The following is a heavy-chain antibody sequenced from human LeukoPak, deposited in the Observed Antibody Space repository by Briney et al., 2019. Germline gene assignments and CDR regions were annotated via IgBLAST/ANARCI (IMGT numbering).Heavy chain of an antibody. D-gene: IGHD6-13*01. CDR1: GGSISSTSYY. CDR2: IYYSGAT. V-gene: IGHV4-39*01. CDR3: ARQGLQQLLPGSNF. Sequence: SETLSLTCTVSGGSISSTSYYWGWIRQAPGKGLEWLASIYYSGATYYNPSLKSRLTVSGDTSNNRFSLELTSVTAADTAVYYCARQGLQQLLPGSNFWGQGTLVTLSS. J-gene: IGHJ4*02.